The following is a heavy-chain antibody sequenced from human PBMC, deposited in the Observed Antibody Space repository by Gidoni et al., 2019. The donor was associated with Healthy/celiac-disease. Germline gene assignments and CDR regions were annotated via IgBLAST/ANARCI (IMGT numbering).Heavy chain of an antibody. V-gene: IGHV3-9*01. Sequence: EVQLVESGGGLVQPGRSLRLSCAASGFTFDDYAMHWVRQAPGKGLEWVSGISWNSGSIGYADSVKGRFTISRDNAKNSLYLQMNSLRAEDTALYYCAKDWGAMVSGFDYWGQGTLVTVSS. CDR3: AKDWGAMVSGFDY. CDR2: ISWNSGSI. D-gene: IGHD5-18*01. J-gene: IGHJ4*02. CDR1: GFTFDDYA.